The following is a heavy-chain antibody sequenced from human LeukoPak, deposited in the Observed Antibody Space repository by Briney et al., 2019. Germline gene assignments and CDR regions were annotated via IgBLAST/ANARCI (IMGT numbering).Heavy chain of an antibody. D-gene: IGHD1-26*01. CDR1: GDSISSYY. CDR2: FFYNGNT. V-gene: IGHV4-59*08. CDR3: ARRSVGTTSGPFFDS. J-gene: IGHJ4*02. Sequence: SETLSLTCTVSGDSISSYYWSWIRQPPGKGLEWIGNFFYNGNTNYNPSLKSRVTISVDTPKNQFSLKLSSVSAADTAVYYCARRSVGTTSGPFFDSWGQGTLVTVSS.